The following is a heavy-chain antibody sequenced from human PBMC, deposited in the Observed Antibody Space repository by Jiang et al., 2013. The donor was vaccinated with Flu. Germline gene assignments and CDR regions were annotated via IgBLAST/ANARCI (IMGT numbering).Heavy chain of an antibody. Sequence: VLLKPSETLSLTCAVYGGSFSGYYWSWIRQPPGKGLEWIGEINHSGSTNYNPSLKSRVTISVDTSKNQFSLKLSSVTAADTAVYYCARVMVVIKKYNWFDPWGQGTLVTVSS. D-gene: IGHD3-22*01. J-gene: IGHJ5*02. CDR1: GGSFSGYY. CDR2: INHSGST. V-gene: IGHV4-34*01. CDR3: ARVMVVIKKYNWFDP.